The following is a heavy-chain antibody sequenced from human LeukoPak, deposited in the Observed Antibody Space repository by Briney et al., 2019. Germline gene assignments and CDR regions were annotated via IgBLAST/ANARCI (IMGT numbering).Heavy chain of an antibody. CDR1: GFTFSSYA. CDR2: ISGSGRST. V-gene: IGHV3-23*01. D-gene: IGHD6-25*01. J-gene: IGHJ4*02. CDR3: AKDSDGYPDELFDY. Sequence: PGGSLRLSCAASGFTFSSYAMSWVRQAPGKGLEWVSAISGSGRSTYYTDSVKGRFTISRDNSKNTLYLQMNSLRVEDTAVYYCAKDSDGYPDELFDYWGQGTLVTVSS.